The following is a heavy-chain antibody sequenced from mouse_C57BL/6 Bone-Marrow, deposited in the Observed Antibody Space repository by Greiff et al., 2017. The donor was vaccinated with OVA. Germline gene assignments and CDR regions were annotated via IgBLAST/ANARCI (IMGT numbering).Heavy chain of an antibody. V-gene: IGHV1-63*01. Sequence: VQLQESGAELVRPGTSVKMSCKASGYTFPNSWTGWAKQRPGHGLEWIGDIFPGGGYTNYNEKFKGKATLTADKSASTAYMQFSSLTSEDSAIYYWARMVYYGSSYGDFDFWGTGTTVTVSS. CDR1: GYTFPNSW. CDR3: ARMVYYGSSYGDFDF. CDR2: IFPGGGYT. J-gene: IGHJ1*03. D-gene: IGHD1-1*01.